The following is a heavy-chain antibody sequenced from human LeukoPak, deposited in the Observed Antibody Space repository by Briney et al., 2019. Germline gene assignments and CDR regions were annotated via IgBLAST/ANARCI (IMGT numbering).Heavy chain of an antibody. J-gene: IGHJ5*02. CDR1: GGSLSTYY. D-gene: IGHD3-3*01. V-gene: IGHV4-34*01. Sequence: PSETLSLTCTVSGGSLSTYYWSWIRQPPGKGLEWIGEINHSGSTNYNPSLKSRVTISVDTSKNQFSLKLSSVTAADTAVYYCARGPFWSGYDNWFDPWGQGTLVTVSS. CDR2: INHSGST. CDR3: ARGPFWSGYDNWFDP.